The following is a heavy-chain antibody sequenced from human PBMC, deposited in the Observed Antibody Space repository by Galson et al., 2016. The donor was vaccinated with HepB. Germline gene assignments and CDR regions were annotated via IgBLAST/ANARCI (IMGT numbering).Heavy chain of an antibody. CDR3: ARDPGRIAAAGHLDS. CDR1: GFIVSSHY. D-gene: IGHD6-13*01. V-gene: IGHV3-53*01. Sequence: SLRLSCAGSGFIVSSHYMNWVRQPPGKGLEWVAIIYSGGATYYADSVKGRFTISRDNPNNTLYLQMDSLRAEDTAVYYCARDPGRIAAAGHLDSWGHVTLVTFSS. J-gene: IGHJ5*01. CDR2: IYSGGAT.